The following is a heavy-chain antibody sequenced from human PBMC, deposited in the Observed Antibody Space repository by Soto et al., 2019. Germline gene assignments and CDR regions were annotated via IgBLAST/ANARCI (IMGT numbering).Heavy chain of an antibody. J-gene: IGHJ4*02. D-gene: IGHD2-15*01. CDR1: GFTFSSYW. V-gene: IGHV3-74*01. CDR3: VRTSLVVAAATREDY. CDR2: INSDGSST. Sequence: EVQLVESGGGLVQPGGSLRLSCAASGFTFSSYWMHWVRQAPGKGLVWVSRINSDGSSTSYAGSVKGRFTISRDNAKNTLYLQMNRLRAEDTAVYYGVRTSLVVAAATREDYWGQGTLVTVSS.